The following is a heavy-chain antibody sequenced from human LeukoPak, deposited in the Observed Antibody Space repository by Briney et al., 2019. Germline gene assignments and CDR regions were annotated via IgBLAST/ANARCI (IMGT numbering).Heavy chain of an antibody. CDR3: ARGSITMVRGVIF. CDR2: ISSSSSYI. Sequence: PGGSLRLSCAASGFTFSSYSMNWVRQAPGKGLEWVSSISSSSSYIYYADSVKGRFTISRDNAKNSLYLQMNSLRAEDTAVYYCARGSITMVRGVIFWGQRTLVTVSS. J-gene: IGHJ4*02. V-gene: IGHV3-21*01. CDR1: GFTFSSYS. D-gene: IGHD3-10*01.